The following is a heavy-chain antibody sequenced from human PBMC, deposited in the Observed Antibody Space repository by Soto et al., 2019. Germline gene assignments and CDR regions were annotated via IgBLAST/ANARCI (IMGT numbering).Heavy chain of an antibody. CDR3: AKGVDYDRNADYMDV. CDR2: ISGSGGST. CDR1: GFTFSSYS. V-gene: IGHV3-23*01. D-gene: IGHD3-9*01. Sequence: EVQLLESGGGLVQPGGSPRLSCAASGFTFSSYSMSWVRQAPGKGLEWVSAISGSGGSTYYADSVKGRFTISRDNSKNTLYLQMNSLRAEDTAVYYCAKGVDYDRNADYMDVWGKGTTVTVSS. J-gene: IGHJ6*03.